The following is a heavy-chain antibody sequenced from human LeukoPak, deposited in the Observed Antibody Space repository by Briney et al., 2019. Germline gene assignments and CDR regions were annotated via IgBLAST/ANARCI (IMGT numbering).Heavy chain of an antibody. V-gene: IGHV1-2*06. D-gene: IGHD2-2*01. CDR2: INPNSGGT. CDR3: ARDCSSTSCHHDAFDI. Sequence: ASVKVSCKASGYTFTGYYMHWVRQAPGQGLEWMGRINPNSGGTNYAQKFQGRVTMTRDTSISTAYMELSRLRSDDTAVYYCARDCSSTSCHHDAFDIWDQGTMVTVSS. J-gene: IGHJ3*02. CDR1: GYTFTGYY.